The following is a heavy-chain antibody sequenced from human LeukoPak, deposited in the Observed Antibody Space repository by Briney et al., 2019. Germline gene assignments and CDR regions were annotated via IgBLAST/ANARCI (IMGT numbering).Heavy chain of an antibody. CDR1: GGSINSSSYY. Sequence: SETLSLTCTVSGGSINSSSYYWGWIRQPPGKGLEWIGSIFHSGNTYDNPSLKSRVTISVDTSKNQFSLKLSSVTAADTAVYYCARGGVVGAPPGVDYWGQGTLVTVSS. D-gene: IGHD1-26*01. V-gene: IGHV4-39*01. CDR2: IFHSGNT. CDR3: ARGGVVGAPPGVDY. J-gene: IGHJ4*02.